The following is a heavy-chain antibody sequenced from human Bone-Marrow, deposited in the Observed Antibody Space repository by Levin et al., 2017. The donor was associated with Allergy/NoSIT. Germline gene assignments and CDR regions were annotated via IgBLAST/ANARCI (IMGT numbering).Heavy chain of an antibody. V-gene: IGHV3-30-3*01. CDR1: GFTFSAYP. J-gene: IGHJ6*02. CDR2: ISFDGNNE. D-gene: IGHD2/OR15-2a*01. CDR3: ARPPEERAWYSMYYYSMDV. Sequence: PGGSLRLSCAASGFTFSAYPMHWVRQAPGKGLEWVAFISFDGNNESYADSVKGRFSISRDNSKNTLSLQMNSLRAEDTALYYCARPPEERAWYSMYYYSMDVWGQGTSVTVSS.